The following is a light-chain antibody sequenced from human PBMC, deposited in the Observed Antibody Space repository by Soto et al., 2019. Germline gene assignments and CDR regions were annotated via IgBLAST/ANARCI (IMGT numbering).Light chain of an antibody. J-gene: IGKJ5*01. CDR1: QNIDIN. CDR2: RAS. Sequence: VMLQSPAPLSVSPGETSTLSCMASQNIDINLVWYQQKPGQAPRLLIFRASTRATGIPARFSGSGSGTEFTLTISSLQSEDVAVYYCQHDHHGSPITFGQGTRRE. V-gene: IGKV3-15*01. CDR3: QHDHHGSPIT.